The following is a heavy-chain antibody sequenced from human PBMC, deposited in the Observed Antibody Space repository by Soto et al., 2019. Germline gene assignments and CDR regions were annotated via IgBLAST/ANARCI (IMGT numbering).Heavy chain of an antibody. CDR1: GGTFNNYA. D-gene: IGHD5-12*01. J-gene: IGHJ4*02. V-gene: IGHV1-69*01. CDR3: ARAVTVASYSFDF. CDR2: IIPIFNSA. Sequence: QVQLVQSGAEVKRPGSSVKVSCQASGGTFNNYALSWVRQAPGQGLEWMGGIIPIFNSANYAQKFQGRVTITADDSTSTAYMELRSRRPDDTAVYYCARAVTVASYSFDFWGQGTLVTVSS.